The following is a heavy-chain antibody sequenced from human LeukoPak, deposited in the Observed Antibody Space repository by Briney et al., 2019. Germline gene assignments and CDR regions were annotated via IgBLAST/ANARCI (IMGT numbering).Heavy chain of an antibody. D-gene: IGHD5-12*01. CDR3: ARTHYSGYDYRNWFDP. Sequence: ASVKVSCKPSGGTFSSYAISWLRQAPGQGHKWMGGIIPIFGTANYAQKFQGRVTITTDESTSTAYMELSSLRSEDTAVYYCARTHYSGYDYRNWFDPWGQGTLVTVSS. V-gene: IGHV1-69*05. CDR2: IIPIFGTA. J-gene: IGHJ5*02. CDR1: GGTFSSYA.